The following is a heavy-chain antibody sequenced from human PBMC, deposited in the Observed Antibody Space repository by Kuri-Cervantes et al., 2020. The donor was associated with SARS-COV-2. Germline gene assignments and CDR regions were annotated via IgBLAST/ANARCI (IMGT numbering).Heavy chain of an antibody. CDR1: GRSFSGYY. Sequence: GSLRLSCAVYGRSFSGYYWIWIRQPPGKGLGWIGEINHSGSTNYNPSPKSRVTISVDTSKNQFSLKLSSVTAAETAVYYCARSGAYYYDPADYWGQGTLVTVSS. D-gene: IGHD3-22*01. J-gene: IGHJ4*02. CDR3: ARSGAYYYDPADY. CDR2: INHSGST. V-gene: IGHV4-34*01.